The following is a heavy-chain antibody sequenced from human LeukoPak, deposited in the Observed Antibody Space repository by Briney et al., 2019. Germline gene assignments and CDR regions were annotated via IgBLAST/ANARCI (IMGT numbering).Heavy chain of an antibody. J-gene: IGHJ4*02. V-gene: IGHV4-39*01. CDR1: GGSISSSSYY. CDR3: ARMARIGYFDY. D-gene: IGHD5-24*01. Sequence: SETLSLTCTVSGGSISSSSYYWGWIRQPPGTGLEWIGNIYYSGSTYYNPSLKSRVTISVDTSKNQFFLKVTSVTAADTTVYYCARMARIGYFDYWGQGTLVTVSS. CDR2: IYYSGST.